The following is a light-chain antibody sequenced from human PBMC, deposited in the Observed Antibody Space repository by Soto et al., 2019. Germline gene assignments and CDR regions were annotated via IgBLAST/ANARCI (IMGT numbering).Light chain of an antibody. J-gene: IGKJ1*01. V-gene: IGKV1-5*01. CDR3: QKYNSYSQT. CDR2: DAS. Sequence: DIQMTQSPSTLSASVGDRVTITCRASQSISSWLAWYQQKPGKAPKLLIYDASSLESGVPSRFSGSGSGTEFTLTISSLQPDDSATYYCQKYNSYSQTFGQGTKVEIK. CDR1: QSISSW.